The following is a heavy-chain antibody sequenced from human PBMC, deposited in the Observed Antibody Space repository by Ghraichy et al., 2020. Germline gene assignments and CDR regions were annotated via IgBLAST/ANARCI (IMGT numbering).Heavy chain of an antibody. CDR3: AKADGYGDSYYFDL. CDR1: GGTFSNYA. CDR2: IMPILGST. V-gene: IGHV1-69*05. J-gene: IGHJ4*02. Sequence: SVKVSCKASGGTFSNYAISWVRQAPGQGLEWMGAIMPILGSTHYTQRFQGRLTITTVGSTSTAYMELSSLRSEDTAVYFCAKADGYGDSYYFDLWGQGTLATVSS. D-gene: IGHD4-17*01.